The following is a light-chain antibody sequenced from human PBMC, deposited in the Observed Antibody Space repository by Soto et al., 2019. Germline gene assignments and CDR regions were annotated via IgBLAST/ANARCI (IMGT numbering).Light chain of an antibody. Sequence: QSVLTQPASVSGSPGQSITISCTGTSSDVGSYNLVSWYQQHPGKAPKLMIYEGSKRPSGVSNRFSGSKSGNTVSLTISGLQAEDEADYYCCSYAGSSTWVFGTGTKVTVL. J-gene: IGLJ1*01. CDR2: EGS. CDR3: CSYAGSSTWV. V-gene: IGLV2-23*01. CDR1: SSDVGSYNL.